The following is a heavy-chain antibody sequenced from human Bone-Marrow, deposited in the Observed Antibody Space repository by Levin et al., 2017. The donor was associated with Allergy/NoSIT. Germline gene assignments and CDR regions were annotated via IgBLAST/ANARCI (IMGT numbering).Heavy chain of an antibody. D-gene: IGHD1-26*01. Sequence: GESLKISCKISGYTLTELSIHWVRQAPGKGLEWMGGFDPEERETVYAQRFQGRVTMTEDTYTDTAYMELSSLRSEDTAVYYCATISGSSKELHYYAMGVWGQGNTVTVS. CDR2: FDPEERET. CDR1: GYTLTELS. V-gene: IGHV1-24*01. CDR3: ATISGSSKELHYYAMGV. J-gene: IGHJ6*02.